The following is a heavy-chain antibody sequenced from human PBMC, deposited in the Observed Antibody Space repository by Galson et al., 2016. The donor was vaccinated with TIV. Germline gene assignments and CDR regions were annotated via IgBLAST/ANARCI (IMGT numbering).Heavy chain of an antibody. CDR2: IRSDGRKK. J-gene: IGHJ4*02. V-gene: IGHV3-30*02. CDR3: ARGRGINGGLYFDY. Sequence: LRLSCAASRFPFSNFPMHWVRQAPAKGLDWVAFIRSDGRKKYADSVAGRFATSRDNSKNTVYLQMNSLKPEDTALYFCARGRGINGGLYFDYLGRGALVTVSS. CDR1: RFPFSNFP. D-gene: IGHD3-10*01.